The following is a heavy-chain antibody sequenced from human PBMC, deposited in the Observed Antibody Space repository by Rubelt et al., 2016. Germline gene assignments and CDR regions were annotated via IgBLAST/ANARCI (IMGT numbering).Heavy chain of an antibody. D-gene: IGHD3-22*01. J-gene: IGHJ4*02. V-gene: IGHV1-24*01. CDR1: GYTLTELS. CDR2: FDLEDGET. Sequence: QVQLVQSGAEVKKPGASVKVSCKVSGYTLTELSMHWVRQAPGKGLEWMGGFDLEDGETIYARKFQGRVTMTEEKFTETAYMERSSVRSEDTAVYYCAKDVMIVVVTHDYWGQGTLVTVSS. CDR3: AKDVMIVVVTHDY.